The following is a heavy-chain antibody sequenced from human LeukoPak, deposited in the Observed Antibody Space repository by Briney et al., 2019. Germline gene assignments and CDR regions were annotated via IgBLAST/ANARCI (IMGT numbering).Heavy chain of an antibody. J-gene: IGHJ3*02. Sequence: PGGSLRLSCAASGFTFDDYAMHWVRQAPGKGLEWVSGISWNSGSIGYADSVKGRFTISRDNAKKYLYLQMNSLRAEDMALYYCAKTLFGSGSPNAFDIWGQGTLVTVSS. CDR3: AKTLFGSGSPNAFDI. V-gene: IGHV3-9*03. D-gene: IGHD3-10*01. CDR1: GFTFDDYA. CDR2: ISWNSGSI.